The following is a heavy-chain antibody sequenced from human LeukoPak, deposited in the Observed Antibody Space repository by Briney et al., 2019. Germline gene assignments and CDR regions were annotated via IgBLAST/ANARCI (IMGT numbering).Heavy chain of an antibody. J-gene: IGHJ5*02. CDR1: GFTVSSNY. CDR2: IYSGGTT. D-gene: IGHD5-18*01. CDR3: ARDVGYRSWFDP. V-gene: IGHV3-53*01. Sequence: GGSLRLSCAASGFTVSSNYMSWVRQAPGKGLEWVPIIYSGGTTYYADSVKGRFTISRDNAKNSLYLQMNSLRAEDTAVYYCARDVGYRSWFDPWGQGTLVIVSS.